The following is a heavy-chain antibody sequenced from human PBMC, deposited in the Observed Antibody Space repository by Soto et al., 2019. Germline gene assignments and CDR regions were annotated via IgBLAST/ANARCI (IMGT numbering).Heavy chain of an antibody. Sequence: PSETLSLTCAVSGYSISSDYYWGWIRQPPGKGLEWIGSIYHSGTTYDNPSLKSRVTISVDMSKNQFSLKLSSVTAADTAVYYCARLLYDSRGYYYFDHWGKGTLVTVSS. J-gene: IGHJ4*02. V-gene: IGHV4-38-2*01. CDR3: ARLLYDSRGYYYFDH. CDR2: IYHSGTT. D-gene: IGHD3-22*01. CDR1: GYSISSDYY.